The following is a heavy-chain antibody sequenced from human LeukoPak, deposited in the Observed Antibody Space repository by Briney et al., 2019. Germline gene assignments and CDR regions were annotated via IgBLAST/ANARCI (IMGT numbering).Heavy chain of an antibody. D-gene: IGHD6-13*01. J-gene: IGHJ4*02. CDR3: VKGFMSAAGPSDY. CDR1: GYTFSDYY. V-gene: IGHV1-2*06. Sequence: ASVKVSCKASGYTFSDYYIHFVRQAPGQGLEWMGRINPNSGVTNYAQKFQVRVTMTRDTSINTAYMQLSSLTSDDTAVYFCVKGFMSAAGPSDYWGQGTLVTVSS. CDR2: INPNSGVT.